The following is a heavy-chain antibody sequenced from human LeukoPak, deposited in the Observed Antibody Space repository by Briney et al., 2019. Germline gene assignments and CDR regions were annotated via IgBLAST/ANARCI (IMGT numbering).Heavy chain of an antibody. CDR2: IYYSGST. J-gene: IGHJ5*02. D-gene: IGHD4/OR15-4a*01. Sequence: SETLSLTCTVSGVSISSYYWSWIRQPPGKGLEWIGYIYYSGSTNYNPSLKSRVTISVDTSKNQFSLKLSSVTAADTAVYYCARLTDYAFDPWGQGTLVTVSS. V-gene: IGHV4-59*08. CDR3: ARLTDYAFDP. CDR1: GVSISSYY.